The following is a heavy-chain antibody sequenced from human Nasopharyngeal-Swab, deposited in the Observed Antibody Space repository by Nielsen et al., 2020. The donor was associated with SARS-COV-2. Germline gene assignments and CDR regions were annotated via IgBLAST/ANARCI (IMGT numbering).Heavy chain of an antibody. V-gene: IGHV3-11*06. J-gene: IGHJ6*02. CDR2: ISKSSSYT. CDR3: ARRITMVQGVIAVPIYYYYGMDV. D-gene: IGHD3-10*01. Sequence: RRAPGKGLEWGSSISKSSSYTNYADSVKGRFTISIDNAKNSRYLQMNSLRAEDTAVYYCARRITMVQGVIAVPIYYYYGMDVWGQGTTVTVSS.